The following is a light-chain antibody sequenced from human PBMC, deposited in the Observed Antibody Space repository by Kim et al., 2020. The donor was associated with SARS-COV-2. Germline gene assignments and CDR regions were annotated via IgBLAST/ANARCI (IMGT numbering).Light chain of an antibody. V-gene: IGKV3-20*01. CDR3: QQYGRSPYT. CDR2: AAS. CDR1: QSLSSSY. J-gene: IGKJ2*01. Sequence: LSPGERATLSCRASQSLSSSYLALYQQKPGQAPRLLIYAASSRATGIPDRFSGSGSGTDFTLTINRLEPEDFAVYYCQQYGRSPYTFGQGTKLEI.